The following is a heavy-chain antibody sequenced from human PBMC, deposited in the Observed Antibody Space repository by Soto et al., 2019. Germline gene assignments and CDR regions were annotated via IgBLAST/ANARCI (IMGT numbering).Heavy chain of an antibody. V-gene: IGHV1-69*12. D-gene: IGHD1-7*01. CDR3: ATNYRDLLVWYYGMDV. CDR2: IIPIFGTA. Sequence: QVQLVQSGAEVKKPGSSMKVSCKASGGTFSSYAISWVRQAPGQGLEWMGGIIPIFGTANYAQKFQGRVTITADDSTSTAYMELSSLRSEDTAVYYCATNYRDLLVWYYGMDVWGQGTTVTVSS. CDR1: GGTFSSYA. J-gene: IGHJ6*02.